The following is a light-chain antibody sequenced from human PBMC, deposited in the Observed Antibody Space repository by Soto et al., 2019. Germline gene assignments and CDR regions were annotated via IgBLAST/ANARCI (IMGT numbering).Light chain of an antibody. CDR3: ASYTSSNTWV. V-gene: IGLV2-14*03. Sequence: QSALTQPASVSGSPGQSIIISCTGTTSDVGGYNYVSWYQQHPGKAPKLMIYDVSDRPSGVSSRFSGSKSGNTASLTISGLQAEDEADYYCASYTSSNTWVFGGGTKLTVL. J-gene: IGLJ3*02. CDR1: TSDVGGYNY. CDR2: DVS.